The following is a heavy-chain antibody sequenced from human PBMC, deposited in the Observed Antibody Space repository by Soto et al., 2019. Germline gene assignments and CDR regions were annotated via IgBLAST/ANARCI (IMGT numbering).Heavy chain of an antibody. CDR3: AKDRAPYYYDTSGYRGGMDV. J-gene: IGHJ6*02. CDR2: ISWNSGSI. V-gene: IGHV3-9*01. Sequence: VQLVESGGGLVQPGRSLRLACAASGFTFDDYAMHWVRQAPGKGLEWVSGISWNSGSIGYADSVKGRFIISRDNAKNSLYLQMNSPRAEDTALYYCAKDRAPYYYDTSGYRGGMDVWGQGTTVTVSS. D-gene: IGHD3-22*01. CDR1: GFTFDDYA.